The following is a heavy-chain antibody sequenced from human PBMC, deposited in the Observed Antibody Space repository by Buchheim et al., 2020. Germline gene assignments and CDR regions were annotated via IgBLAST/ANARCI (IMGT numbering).Heavy chain of an antibody. J-gene: IGHJ4*02. CDR1: GFTFSTYS. CDR3: ARDFCGGDCYLFYY. Sequence: EVQLVESGGGLVQPGGSLRLSCAASGFTFSTYSMSWVRQAPGKGLEWVAKIKQDGSEKYYVDSVKGRFTISRDNAKNSLYLHMNSMRAENTAVYYCARDFCGGDCYLFYYWGQGTL. V-gene: IGHV3-7*01. D-gene: IGHD2-21*02. CDR2: IKQDGSEK.